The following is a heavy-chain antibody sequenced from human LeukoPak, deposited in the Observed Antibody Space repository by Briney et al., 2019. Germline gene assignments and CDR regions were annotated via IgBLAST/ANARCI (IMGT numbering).Heavy chain of an antibody. D-gene: IGHD7-27*01. J-gene: IGHJ4*02. CDR1: GFTFSSYA. CDR3: ARDKAWGLGDY. V-gene: IGHV3-23*01. Sequence: GGSLRLSCAASGFTFSSYAMSWVRQAPGKGLEGVSAISGSGGSTYYADSVKGRFTISRDNSKNTLYLQMNSLRAEDTAVYYCARDKAWGLGDYWGQGILVTVSS. CDR2: ISGSGGST.